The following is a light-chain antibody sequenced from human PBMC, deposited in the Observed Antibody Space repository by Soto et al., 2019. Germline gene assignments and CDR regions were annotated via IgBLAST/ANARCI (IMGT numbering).Light chain of an antibody. CDR2: LGS. CDR1: QSLLHRNGYNY. V-gene: IGKV2-28*01. Sequence: DVVMTQSPLSLPVTPGEPASISCRSSQSLLHRNGYNYLDWYLQKPGQSPQLLICLGSNRASGVPDRCSGSGSGTDFTMKISRVEAEDVVVYYCIQTIQTPPMTFGPGTKVDIK. J-gene: IGKJ3*01. CDR3: IQTIQTPPMT.